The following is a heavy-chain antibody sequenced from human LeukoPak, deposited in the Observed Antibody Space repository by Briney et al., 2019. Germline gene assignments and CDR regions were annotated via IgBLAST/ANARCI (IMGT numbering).Heavy chain of an antibody. J-gene: IGHJ6*03. Sequence: SETLSLTCTVSGGSISSYYWSWIRQPAGKGLEWIGRIYTSGSTNYNPSLKSRVTMSVDTSKNQFSLKLSSVTAADTAVYYCARSSSPPYYYYMDVWGKGTTVTVSS. CDR2: IYTSGST. CDR3: ARSSSPPYYYYMDV. D-gene: IGHD6-6*01. V-gene: IGHV4-4*07. CDR1: GGSISSYY.